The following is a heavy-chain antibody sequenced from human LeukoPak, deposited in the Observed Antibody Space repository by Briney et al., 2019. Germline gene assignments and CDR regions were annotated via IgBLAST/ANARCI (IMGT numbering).Heavy chain of an antibody. D-gene: IGHD1-14*01. J-gene: IGHJ6*02. V-gene: IGHV3-30*18. CDR1: GFTFSSYG. Sequence: WGSLRLSCAASGFTFSSYGVHWVRQPPGKGLDWVAVISYDGSRKYYADSMKGRFTISRDNSKSTLYLQMHSLRGEDTAVYYCVKDRRTEAYGMEVWGQGTTVTVSS. CDR3: VKDRRTEAYGMEV. CDR2: ISYDGSRK.